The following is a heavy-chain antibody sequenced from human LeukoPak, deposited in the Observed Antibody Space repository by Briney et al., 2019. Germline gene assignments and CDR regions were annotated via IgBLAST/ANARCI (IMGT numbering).Heavy chain of an antibody. D-gene: IGHD3-22*01. CDR2: IWYDGSNK. J-gene: IGHJ5*02. Sequence: GGSLTLSCAASGFTLSSYGMQWVRQVPDKGPEWVAVIWYDGSNKYYADSVTGRFTISRDNSKDTLYLQMNSLRAEDTAVYYCARVPSRSGFMGGPNWFDPWGQGNLVTVSS. V-gene: IGHV3-33*01. CDR1: GFTLSSYG. CDR3: ARVPSRSGFMGGPNWFDP.